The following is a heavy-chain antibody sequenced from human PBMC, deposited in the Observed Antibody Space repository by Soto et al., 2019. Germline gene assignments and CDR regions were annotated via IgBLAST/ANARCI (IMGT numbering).Heavy chain of an antibody. Sequence: VASVKVSCKASGYTFTSYGISWVRQAPGQGLEWMGWISAYNGNTNYAQKLQGRVTMTTDTSTSTAYMELRSLRSDDTAVYYCARVWSGIVGASPPSYYYYGMDVWGQGTTVTVSS. D-gene: IGHD1-26*01. CDR3: ARVWSGIVGASPPSYYYYGMDV. CDR1: GYTFTSYG. V-gene: IGHV1-18*01. CDR2: ISAYNGNT. J-gene: IGHJ6*02.